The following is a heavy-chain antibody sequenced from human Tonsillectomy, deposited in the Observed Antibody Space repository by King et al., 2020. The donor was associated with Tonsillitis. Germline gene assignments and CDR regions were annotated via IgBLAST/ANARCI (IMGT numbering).Heavy chain of an antibody. CDR2: IKQDGSEK. CDR1: GFTFSSYW. J-gene: IGHJ4*02. CDR3: ASGLYYYDSSGYSPGDY. V-gene: IGHV3-7*03. Sequence: QLVQSGGGLVQPGGSLRLSCAASGFTFSSYWMSWVRQAPGKGLEWLANIKQDGSEKYYVDSVKGRFTISRDNAKNSLYLQMNSLRAEDTAVYYCASGLYYYDSSGYSPGDYWGQGTLVTVSS. D-gene: IGHD3-22*01.